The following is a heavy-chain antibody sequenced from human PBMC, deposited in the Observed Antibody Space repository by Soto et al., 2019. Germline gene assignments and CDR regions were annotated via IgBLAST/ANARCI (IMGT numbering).Heavy chain of an antibody. V-gene: IGHV3-66*01. J-gene: IGHJ3*02. CDR2: LYSGGGT. Sequence: DVQLVESGGGLVQPGGSLRLSCAASGFTVSNNYMSWVRQAPGKGLEWVSILYSGGGTYYADSVKGRVTVSRDNSNNTLYLQLNRPRAEDTAVYYSARTWCRVSCKGDGFDIWGQGTMVTVSS. D-gene: IGHD2-8*02. CDR1: GFTVSNNY. CDR3: ARTWCRVSCKGDGFDI.